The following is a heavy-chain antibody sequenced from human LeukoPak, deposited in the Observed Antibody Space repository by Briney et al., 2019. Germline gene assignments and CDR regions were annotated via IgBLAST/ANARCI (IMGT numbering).Heavy chain of an antibody. Sequence: GGSLRLSCAASGFTFSDHYMDWVRQAPGKGLEWVGRTRNKANSYTTEYAASVKGRFTISRDDSKNSLYLQMNSLKTEDTAVYYCAIVGATLAFDIWGQGTMVTVSS. D-gene: IGHD1-26*01. CDR1: GFTFSDHY. CDR3: AIVGATLAFDI. J-gene: IGHJ3*02. CDR2: TRNKANSYTT. V-gene: IGHV3-72*01.